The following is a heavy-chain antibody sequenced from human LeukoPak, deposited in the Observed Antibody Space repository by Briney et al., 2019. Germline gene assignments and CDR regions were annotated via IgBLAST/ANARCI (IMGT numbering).Heavy chain of an antibody. CDR2: INPNSGGT. J-gene: IGHJ4*02. CDR3: VRVKARYYFDY. V-gene: IGHV1-2*02. Sequence: ASVKVSCKASGYTFTGYYMHWVRQAPGQGLEWMGWINPNSGGTSYAQKFQGRVTMTRDTSISTAYMELSRLRSDDTAVYYCVRVKARYYFDYWGQGTLVTVSS. CDR1: GYTFTGYY.